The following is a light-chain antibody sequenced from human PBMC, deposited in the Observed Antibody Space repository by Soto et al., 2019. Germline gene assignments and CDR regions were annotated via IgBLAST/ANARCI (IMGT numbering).Light chain of an antibody. V-gene: IGLV2-14*01. CDR3: SSYKTSSTFVV. CDR2: GVS. J-gene: IGLJ2*01. CDR1: SSDIGGYNY. Sequence: QSALTQPASVSGSPGQSITISCTGTSSDIGGYNYVSWYQQYPGKAPKLMIFGVSDRPSGISNRFSGSKSGTTASLTISGLQAEDEAYYYCSSYKTSSTFVVFGGGTKLTVL.